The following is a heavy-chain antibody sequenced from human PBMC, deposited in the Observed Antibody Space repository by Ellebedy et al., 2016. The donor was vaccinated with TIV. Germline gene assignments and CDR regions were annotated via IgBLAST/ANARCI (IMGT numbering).Heavy chain of an antibody. CDR1: GYTFSSYY. D-gene: IGHD5-12*01. CDR2: MNPNSGKT. CDR3: ARAASEYSCYPDSL. V-gene: IGHV1-8*01. J-gene: IGHJ4*02. Sequence: AASVKVSCKASGYTFSSYYINWVRQATGQGLEWMGWMNPNSGKTGLAQKFQGRVTMTREASISTAYMELSSLRSEDTAVYYCARAASEYSCYPDSLWGQGTLVTVSS.